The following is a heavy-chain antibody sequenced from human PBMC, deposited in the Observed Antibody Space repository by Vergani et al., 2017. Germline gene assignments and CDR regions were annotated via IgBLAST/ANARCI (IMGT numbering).Heavy chain of an antibody. D-gene: IGHD2-21*01. CDR1: GDSISSGVYY. J-gene: IGHJ4*02. CDR2: IYSTGST. CDR3: ARMWGYDGGDAFRIGYFDS. Sequence: QVQLQESGPGLVQPSQTLSLTCSVSGDSISSGVYYWNWIRQHPGKGLEWVGYIYSTGSTHHNPSLRRRINMSVDTSKNQFSLKLNSVTAADTAMYYCARMWGYDGGDAFRIGYFDSWGPGILVTVSS. V-gene: IGHV4-31*03.